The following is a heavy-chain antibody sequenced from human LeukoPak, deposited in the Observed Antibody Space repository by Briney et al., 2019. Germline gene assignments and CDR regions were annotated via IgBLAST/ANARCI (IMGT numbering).Heavy chain of an antibody. D-gene: IGHD2-21*02. CDR3: ARGMGSVPAIQQGNGLAP. CDR1: GGSIAGYY. CDR2: IYYTGGT. V-gene: IGHV4-59*08. Sequence: SETPSLTCTVSGGSIAGYYWNWIRQPPGKGLEWIGYIYYTGGTYYNPSLESRVTISVDTSKSQFSLKLNSVTAADTAVYYWARGMGSVPAIQQGNGLAPWGRGTLVTVSS. J-gene: IGHJ5*02.